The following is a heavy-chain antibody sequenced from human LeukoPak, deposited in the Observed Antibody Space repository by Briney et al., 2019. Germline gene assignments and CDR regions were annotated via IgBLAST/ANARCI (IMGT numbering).Heavy chain of an antibody. CDR3: ARDSVVGATKAVDL. V-gene: IGHV3-21*01. J-gene: IGHJ5*02. D-gene: IGHD2-15*01. CDR1: GFTFSSYD. CDR2: ISSSSSHT. Sequence: GGSLRLSCAASGFTFSSYDMNWVRQAPGKGLEWVSSISSSSSHTYYADSVKGRITISRDNGKNSLYLQMNSLRAEDTAVYYCARDSVVGATKAVDLWGQGTLVSVSS.